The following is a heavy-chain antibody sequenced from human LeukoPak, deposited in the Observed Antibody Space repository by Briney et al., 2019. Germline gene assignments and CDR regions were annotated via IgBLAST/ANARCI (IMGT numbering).Heavy chain of an antibody. CDR2: IIPIFGTA. CDR1: GGTFSSYA. D-gene: IGHD3-10*01. Sequence: VASVKVSCKASGGTFSSYAISWVRQAPRQGLEWMGGIIPIFGTANYAQKFQGRVTITADKSTSTAYMELSSLRSEDTAVYYCARDQGFGEFPPRYYYGMDVWGKGTTVTVSS. V-gene: IGHV1-69*06. J-gene: IGHJ6*04. CDR3: ARDQGFGEFPPRYYYGMDV.